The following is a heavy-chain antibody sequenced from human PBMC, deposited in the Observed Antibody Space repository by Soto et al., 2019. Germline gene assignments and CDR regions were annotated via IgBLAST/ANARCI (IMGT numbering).Heavy chain of an antibody. D-gene: IGHD3-3*01. CDR3: AKDVGIFDDLPGKYFKH. CDR2: ITDSGVST. Sequence: PGGPLRLSCAASGFTFSTDAMSWVRQAPGKGLEWVSSITDSGVSTYYADSVKGRFTISRDNSRNTLYLQMNSLRAEDAALYYCAKDVGIFDDLPGKYFKHWGQGTLVTVSS. J-gene: IGHJ1*01. CDR1: GFTFSTDA. V-gene: IGHV3-23*01.